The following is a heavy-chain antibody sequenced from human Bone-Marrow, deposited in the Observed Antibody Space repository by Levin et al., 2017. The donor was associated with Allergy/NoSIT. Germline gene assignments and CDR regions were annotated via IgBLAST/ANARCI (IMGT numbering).Heavy chain of an antibody. V-gene: IGHV7-4-1*02. CDR1: GYTFTSYA. CDR3: ARDGQRKIQLWLQNYYDYYMDV. Sequence: RGESLKISCKASGYTFTSYAMNWVRQAPGQGLEWMGWINTNTGNPTYAQGFTGRFVFSLDTSVSTAYLQISSLKAEDTAVYYCARDGQRKIQLWLQNYYDYYMDVWGKGTTVTVSS. J-gene: IGHJ6*03. CDR2: INTNTGNP. D-gene: IGHD5-18*01.